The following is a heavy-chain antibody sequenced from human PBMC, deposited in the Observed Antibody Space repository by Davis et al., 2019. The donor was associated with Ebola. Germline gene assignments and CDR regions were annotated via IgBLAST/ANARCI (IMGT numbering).Heavy chain of an antibody. CDR2: INPNDGRT. J-gene: IGHJ3*02. CDR3: TTPGGQDSGYDVFDI. D-gene: IGHD5-12*01. Sequence: ASVTVSCQASGYTFTNYYMHWVRQAPGQGLEWMGMINPNDGRTIYAQKFQRRVTVTRDTSTTTVYMDLSSLRSEDTALYYCTTPGGQDSGYDVFDIWGQGTMVTVSS. V-gene: IGHV1-46*03. CDR1: GYTFTNYY.